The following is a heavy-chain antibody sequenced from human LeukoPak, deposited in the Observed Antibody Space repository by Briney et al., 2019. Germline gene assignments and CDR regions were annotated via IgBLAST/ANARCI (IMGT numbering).Heavy chain of an antibody. V-gene: IGHV3-30*04. J-gene: IGHJ3*02. CDR2: ISYDGSNK. CDR3: ATPAFDI. Sequence: GRSLRLSCAASGLTFSSYAMHWVRQAPGKGLEWVAVISYDGSNKYYADSVKGRFTISRDNSKNTLYLQMNSLRAEDTAVYYCATPAFDIWGQGTMVTVSS. CDR1: GLTFSSYA.